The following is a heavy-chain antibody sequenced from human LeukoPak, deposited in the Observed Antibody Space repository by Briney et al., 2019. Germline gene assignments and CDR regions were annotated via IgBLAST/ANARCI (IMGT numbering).Heavy chain of an antibody. CDR3: ARGPPYSSGWYGNNWFDP. CDR2: ISAYNGNT. V-gene: IGHV1-18*01. D-gene: IGHD6-19*01. CDR1: GYTFTSYG. Sequence: ASVKVSCKASGYTFTSYGISWVRQAPGQGLEWMGCISAYNGNTNYAQKLQGRVTMTTDTSTSTAYMELRSLRSDDTAVYYCARGPPYSSGWYGNNWFDPWGQGTLVTVSS. J-gene: IGHJ5*02.